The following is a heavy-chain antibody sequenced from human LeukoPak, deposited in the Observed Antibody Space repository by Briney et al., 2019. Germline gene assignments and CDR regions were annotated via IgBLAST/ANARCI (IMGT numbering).Heavy chain of an antibody. CDR1: GFTFSSYA. CDR3: AKSLIYDSSHNFDY. Sequence: PGGSLRLSCAASGFTFSSYAMSWVRQAPGKGLEWVSAISGSGGSTYYADSVKGRFTISRDNSKNTPYLQMNSLRAEDTAVYYCAKSLIYDSSHNFDYWGQGTLVTVSS. D-gene: IGHD3-22*01. CDR2: ISGSGGST. V-gene: IGHV3-23*01. J-gene: IGHJ4*02.